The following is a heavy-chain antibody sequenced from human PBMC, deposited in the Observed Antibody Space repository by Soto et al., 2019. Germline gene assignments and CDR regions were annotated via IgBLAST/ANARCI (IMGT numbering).Heavy chain of an antibody. J-gene: IGHJ4*02. CDR1: GGTFSSYA. D-gene: IGHD5-18*01. V-gene: IGHV1-69*12. CDR3: ARAADKAMASHFDY. Sequence: QVQLVQSGAEVKKPGSSVKVSCKASGGTFSSYAISWVRQAPGQGLEWMGWIIPIFGTANYEQKFQGRVKITADQSTSTAYRELSSLRSEDTAVYYCARAADKAMASHFDYWGQGTLVTFAA. CDR2: IIPIFGTA.